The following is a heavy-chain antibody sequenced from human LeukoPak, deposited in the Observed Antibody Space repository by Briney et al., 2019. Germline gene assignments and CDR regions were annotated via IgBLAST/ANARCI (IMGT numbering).Heavy chain of an antibody. CDR3: ARGSTYYYGSGSYYSNYYYMDV. CDR2: ISGSSSTI. Sequence: GGSLRLSRAASGFTFSSYSMNWVRQAPGKGLEWVSYISGSSSTIYYADSVKGRFTISRDNAKNSLYLQMNSLRAEDTAAYYCARGSTYYYGSGSYYSNYYYMDVWGKGTTVTVSS. V-gene: IGHV3-48*01. J-gene: IGHJ6*03. CDR1: GFTFSSYS. D-gene: IGHD3-10*01.